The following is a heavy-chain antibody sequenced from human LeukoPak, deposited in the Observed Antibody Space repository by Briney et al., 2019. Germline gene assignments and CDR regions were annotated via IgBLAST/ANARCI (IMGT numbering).Heavy chain of an antibody. J-gene: IGHJ1*01. CDR1: GFTVSSNS. CDR2: IYDGGST. Sequence: GGSLRLSCAASGFTVSSNSMSWVRQAPGKGLEWVSVIYDGGSTYHTDSVKGRFSISRDNFKNTVYLQMNSLRAEDTADYYCARALKYGSDSANGYYEYFQHWGQGTLVTVSS. CDR3: ARALKYGSDSANGYYEYFQH. D-gene: IGHD2-8*01. V-gene: IGHV3-66*01.